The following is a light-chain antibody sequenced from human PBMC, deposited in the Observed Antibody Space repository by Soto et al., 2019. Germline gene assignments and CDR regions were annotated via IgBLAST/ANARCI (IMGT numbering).Light chain of an antibody. V-gene: IGLV2-14*01. Sequence: QSVLTQPASVSGSPGQSITISCSGSSTDVGGYNYVSWYQHLPDEAPKLLIYEVSNRPSGISTRFSGTKSGNTASLTISGLQAEDEADYYCFSYTIGNTRVFGTGTKVTVL. CDR1: STDVGGYNY. CDR2: EVS. CDR3: FSYTIGNTRV. J-gene: IGLJ1*01.